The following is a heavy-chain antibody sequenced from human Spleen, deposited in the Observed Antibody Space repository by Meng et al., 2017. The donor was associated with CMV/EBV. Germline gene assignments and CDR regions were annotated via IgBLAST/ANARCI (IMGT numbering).Heavy chain of an antibody. D-gene: IGHD3-10*01. CDR3: AAGRARGAYFDS. V-gene: IGHV1-69-2*01. CDR2: VDPADGET. CDR1: GFTFSDYY. J-gene: IGHJ4*02. Sequence: KISCKASGFTFSDYYIHWVQQAPGKGLEWMALVDPADGETIYAEKFQGRVTITADTSTDTVYMTVVTSRDTAVYYCAAGRARGAYFDSWGQGTLVTVSS.